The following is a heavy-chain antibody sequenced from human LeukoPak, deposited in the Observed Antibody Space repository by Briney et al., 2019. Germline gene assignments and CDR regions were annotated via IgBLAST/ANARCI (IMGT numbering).Heavy chain of an antibody. CDR1: GDSISSYY. J-gene: IGHJ6*03. V-gene: IGHV4-4*07. D-gene: IGHD3-16*02. CDR3: ARDRAVIPGDYYMDV. CDR2: IYSSGTT. Sequence: KPSETLSLTCTVSGDSISSYYWNWIRQPAGKGLEWIGRIYSSGTTSYNPSLKSRVTMSVDTSKNQFSLRPNSVTAADTALYYCARDRAVIPGDYYMDVWGKGTTVTVSS.